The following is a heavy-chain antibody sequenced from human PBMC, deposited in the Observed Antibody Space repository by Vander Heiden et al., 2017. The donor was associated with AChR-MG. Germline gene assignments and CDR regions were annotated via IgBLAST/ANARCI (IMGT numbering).Heavy chain of an antibody. CDR2: ISGSGGST. V-gene: IGHV3-23*01. J-gene: IGHJ6*03. CDR3: AKDGYSSSWWDDSHYYYYMDV. Sequence: EVQLLESGGGLVQPGGSLRLSCAASGFTFSSYAMSWVRQAPGKGLEWVSAISGSGGSTYYADSVKGRFTISRDNSKNTLYLQMNSLRAEDTAVYYCAKDGYSSSWWDDSHYYYYMDVWGKGTTVTVSS. CDR1: GFTFSSYA. D-gene: IGHD6-13*01.